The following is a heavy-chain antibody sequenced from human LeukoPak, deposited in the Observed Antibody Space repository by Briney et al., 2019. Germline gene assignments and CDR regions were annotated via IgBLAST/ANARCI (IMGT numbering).Heavy chain of an antibody. Sequence: SETLSLTCVVYGGSFSGYYWSWIRQPPGKGLEWIGEINHSGSTNYNPSLKSRVTISVGTSKNQFSLKLSSVTAADTAVYYCASIPRPRPLVVAIDYWGQGTLVTVSS. D-gene: IGHD2-2*01. CDR2: INHSGST. J-gene: IGHJ4*02. CDR3: ASIPRPRPLVVAIDY. CDR1: GGSFSGYY. V-gene: IGHV4-34*01.